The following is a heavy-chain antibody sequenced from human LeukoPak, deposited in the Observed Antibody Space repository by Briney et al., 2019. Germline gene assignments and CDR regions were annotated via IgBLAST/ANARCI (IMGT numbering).Heavy chain of an antibody. J-gene: IGHJ6*03. V-gene: IGHV3-30*04. CDR1: GFTISSYA. CDR3: ARGGSSIYYYYYMDV. D-gene: IGHD2-15*01. CDR2: ISYDGSNK. Sequence: GGSLRLSCAASGFTISSYAMHWVRQAPGKGLEWVAVISYDGSNKYYADSVKGRFTISRDNSKNTLYLQMNSLRAEDTAVYYCARGGSSIYYYYYMDVWGKGTTVTVSS.